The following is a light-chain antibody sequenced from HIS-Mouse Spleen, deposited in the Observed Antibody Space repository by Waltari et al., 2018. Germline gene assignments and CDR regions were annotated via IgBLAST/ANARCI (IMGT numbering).Light chain of an antibody. CDR2: EDS. CDR1: ALPKQY. V-gene: IGLV3-10*01. CDR3: YSTDSSGNHRV. J-gene: IGLJ3*02. Sequence: SYELTQPPSVSVSPGQTASITCPGDALPKQYAYLYQQKSGQAPVLVIYEDSKRPSGIPERFSGSSSGTMATLTISGAQVEDEADYYCYSTDSSGNHRVFGGGTKLTVL.